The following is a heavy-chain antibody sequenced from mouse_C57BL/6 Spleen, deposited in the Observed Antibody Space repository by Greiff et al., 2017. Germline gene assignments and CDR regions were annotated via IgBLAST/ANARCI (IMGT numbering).Heavy chain of an antibody. CDR1: GYSFTDYN. J-gene: IGHJ2*01. CDR3: ARRGAAQATDYFDY. D-gene: IGHD3-2*02. Sequence: EVKLVESGPELVKPGASVKISCKASGYSFTDYNMNWVKQSNGKSLEWIGVINPNYGTTSYNQKFKGKATLTVDQSSSTAYMQLNSLTSEDSAVYYCARRGAAQATDYFDYWGQGTTLTVSS. CDR2: INPNYGTT. V-gene: IGHV1-39*01.